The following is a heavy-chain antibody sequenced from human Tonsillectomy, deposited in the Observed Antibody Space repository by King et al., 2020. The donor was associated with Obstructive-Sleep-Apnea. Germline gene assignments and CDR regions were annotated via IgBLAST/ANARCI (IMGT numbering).Heavy chain of an antibody. Sequence: VQLVESGGGLVQPGESLRLSCAASGFTFSNYWMSWVRQAPGKGLEWVANIKEDGREVYYVGSVKGRFTISRDNAKNSLYLQMSSLRAEDTAVYYCARVFYYDKRGHYRHFDYWGQGTLVTVSS. J-gene: IGHJ4*02. D-gene: IGHD3-22*01. V-gene: IGHV3-7*01. CDR1: GFTFSNYW. CDR2: IKEDGREV. CDR3: ARVFYYDKRGHYRHFDY.